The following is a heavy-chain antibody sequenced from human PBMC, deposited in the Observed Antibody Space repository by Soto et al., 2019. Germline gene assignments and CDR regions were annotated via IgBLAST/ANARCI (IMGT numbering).Heavy chain of an antibody. CDR3: ARAVVGATKAFDI. V-gene: IGHV4-59*01. CDR2: IYYSGST. Sequence: LSLTCTVSGGSISSYYWSWIRQPPGKGLEWIGYIYYSGSTNYNPSLKSRVTISVDTSKNQFSLKLSSVTAADTAVYYCARAVVGATKAFDIWGQGTMVTVSS. J-gene: IGHJ3*02. D-gene: IGHD1-26*01. CDR1: GGSISSYY.